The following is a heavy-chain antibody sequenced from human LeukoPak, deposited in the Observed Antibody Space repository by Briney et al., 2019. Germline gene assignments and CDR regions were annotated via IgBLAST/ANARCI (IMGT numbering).Heavy chain of an antibody. J-gene: IGHJ2*01. CDR2: ISTSSSYI. Sequence: GGSLRLSCAASGFTFSSDGMHWVRQAPGKGLEWGSFISTSSSYIHYADSVKGRFTISRDNAKNSLYLQMNRLRAEDTAVYYCARTSDTSGRLYWYFDLWGRGTLVTVSS. V-gene: IGHV3-21*01. D-gene: IGHD3-22*01. CDR3: ARTSDTSGRLYWYFDL. CDR1: GFTFSSDG.